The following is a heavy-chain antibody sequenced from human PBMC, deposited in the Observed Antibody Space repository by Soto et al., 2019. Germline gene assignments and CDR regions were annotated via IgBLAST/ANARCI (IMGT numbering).Heavy chain of an antibody. V-gene: IGHV3-66*01. D-gene: IGHD2-21*01. CDR2: IYTDGRT. CDR3: ASRGD. Sequence: EVQLVESGGGLVQPGGSLRLSCAASGFSVSSDVMIWVRQAPGKGLDWVSSIYTDGRTFHADSVKGRFTISRDSSNNTLYLQMNSLRVEDTAVYYCASRGDWGKGALVTVSS. J-gene: IGHJ4*02. CDR1: GFSVSSDV.